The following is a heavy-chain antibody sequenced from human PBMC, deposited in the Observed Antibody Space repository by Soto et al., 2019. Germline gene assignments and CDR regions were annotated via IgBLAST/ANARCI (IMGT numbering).Heavy chain of an antibody. D-gene: IGHD4-17*01. CDR2: IHHSGAT. J-gene: IGHJ3*02. V-gene: IGHV4-34*01. CDR1: GGLYSDYY. Sequence: VRLHQWGAGLLKPSETLSLTCAVYGGLYSDYYWSWIRQAPGKGLEWIGEIHHSGATNYNPSLTSRVTISLDRSKNQFTLNLSSMTAADAGVYYCANDYGGYRNDAFDIWSPGSRVTVAS. CDR3: ANDYGGYRNDAFDI.